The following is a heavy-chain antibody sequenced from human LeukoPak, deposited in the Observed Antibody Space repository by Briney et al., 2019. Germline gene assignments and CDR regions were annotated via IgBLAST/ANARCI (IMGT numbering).Heavy chain of an antibody. J-gene: IGHJ4*02. CDR3: ARRETVTTPFDY. Sequence: SETLSLTCAVSGYSTSNGYYWGWIRQPPGKGLEWIGSIYHGGSTYYNPSLKSRVTISVDTSKNQFSLKLRSMTAPDTAVYYCARRETVTTPFDYWGQGTLVTVSS. CDR1: GYSTSNGYY. CDR2: IYHGGST. D-gene: IGHD4-17*01. V-gene: IGHV4-38-2*01.